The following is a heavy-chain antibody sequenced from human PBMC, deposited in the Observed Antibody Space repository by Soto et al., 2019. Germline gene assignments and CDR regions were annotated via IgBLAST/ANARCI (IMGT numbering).Heavy chain of an antibody. J-gene: IGHJ4*02. CDR2: IYHSGTT. D-gene: IGHD2-2*01. CDR1: GGSISGYY. Sequence: PSETLSLTCSVSGGSISGYYWSWIRQPPGKGLEWMGYIYHSGTTKYNSSLKSRVTFSVDTSKNQISLRLNSVTAADAAVYYCAGISKEGLGFVVPTAQFGYLGQGSLVTVSS. V-gene: IGHV4-59*03. CDR3: AGISKEGLGFVVPTAQFGY.